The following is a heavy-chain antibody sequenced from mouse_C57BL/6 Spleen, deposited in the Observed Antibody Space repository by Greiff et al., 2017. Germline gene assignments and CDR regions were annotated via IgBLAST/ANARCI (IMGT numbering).Heavy chain of an antibody. CDR2: IDPSDSYT. CDR1: GYTFTSYW. J-gene: IGHJ3*01. V-gene: IGHV1-69*01. D-gene: IGHD1-3*01. Sequence: VQLKQPGAELVMPGASVKLSCKASGYTFTSYWMHWVKQRPGQGLEWIGEIDPSDSYTNYNQKFKGKSTLTVDKSSSTAYMQLSSLTSEDSAVYYCARSGTTPAWFAYWGQGTLVTVSA. CDR3: ARSGTTPAWFAY.